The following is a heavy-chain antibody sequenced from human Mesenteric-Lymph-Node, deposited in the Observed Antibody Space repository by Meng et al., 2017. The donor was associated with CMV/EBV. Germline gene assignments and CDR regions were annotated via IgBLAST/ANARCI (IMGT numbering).Heavy chain of an antibody. D-gene: IGHD3-3*01. J-gene: IGHJ6*02. CDR1: GYTFTKYG. Sequence: ASVKVSCKASGYTFTKYGFSWVRQAPGQGLEWMGWISAYNGNTNYAQKLQGRVTMTTDTSTSTAYMELRSLRSDDTAVYYCARVRGSITIFGVVKYGMDVWGQGTTVTVSS. CDR3: ARVRGSITIFGVVKYGMDV. V-gene: IGHV1-18*01. CDR2: ISAYNGNT.